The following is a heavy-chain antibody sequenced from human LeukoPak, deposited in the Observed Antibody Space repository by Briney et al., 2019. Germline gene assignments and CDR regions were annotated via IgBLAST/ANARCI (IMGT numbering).Heavy chain of an antibody. CDR1: GFTFDDYA. CDR2: ISGDGGST. CDR3: AKDDEYGDPPQPLDY. V-gene: IGHV3-43*02. D-gene: IGHD4-17*01. J-gene: IGHJ4*02. Sequence: PGGSLRLSCAASGFTFDDYAMHWVRQAPGKGLEWVSLISGDGGSTYYADSVKGRFTISRDNSKNSLYLQMNSLRTEDTALYYCAKDDEYGDPPQPLDYWGQGTLVTVSS.